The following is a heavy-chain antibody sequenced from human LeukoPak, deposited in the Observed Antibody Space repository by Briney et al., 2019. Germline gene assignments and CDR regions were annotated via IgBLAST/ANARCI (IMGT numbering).Heavy chain of an antibody. D-gene: IGHD2-2*01. CDR3: ARVGHCSSTACFIDY. J-gene: IGHJ4*02. V-gene: IGHV3-74*01. Sequence: GGSLRLSCAATGFTFSHYWMHWVRQAPGKGLVWVSRIESDGGRTDYADSLKGRFTISRDNAKNTLYLEMNSLRAEDTAVYYCARVGHCSSTACFIDYWGQGTLVTVSS. CDR2: IESDGGRT. CDR1: GFTFSHYW.